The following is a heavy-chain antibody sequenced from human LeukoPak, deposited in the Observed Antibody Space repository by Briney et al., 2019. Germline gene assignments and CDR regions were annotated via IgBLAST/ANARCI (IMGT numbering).Heavy chain of an antibody. CDR1: GFSFSSNA. J-gene: IGHJ4*02. V-gene: IGHV3-23*01. CDR3: AKDLLPRGY. Sequence: GGSLRLSCAASGFSFSSNAMSWVRQAPGKGLEWVSGISGSGGGTYYADSVKGRFTISRDNSKNTLYLQMNGLRAEDTAAYYCAKDLLPRGYWGQGTLVTVSS. CDR2: ISGSGGGT. D-gene: IGHD3-16*01.